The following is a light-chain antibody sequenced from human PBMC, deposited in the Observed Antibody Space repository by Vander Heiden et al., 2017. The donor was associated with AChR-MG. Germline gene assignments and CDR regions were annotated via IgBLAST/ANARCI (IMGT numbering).Light chain of an antibody. J-gene: IGLJ2*01. Sequence: QSVLTPPPSVSGAPGQGVTIACTGSSSNIGAGYDVHWYQQLPGTAPKLLIYGNSNRPSGVPDRFSGSKSGTSASLAITGLQAEDEADYYCQSYDSSLSGVVFGGGTKLTVL. CDR1: SSNIGAGYD. CDR2: GNS. V-gene: IGLV1-40*01. CDR3: QSYDSSLSGVV.